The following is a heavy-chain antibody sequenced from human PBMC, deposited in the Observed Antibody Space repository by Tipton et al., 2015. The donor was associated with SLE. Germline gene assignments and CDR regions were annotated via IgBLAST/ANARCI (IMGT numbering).Heavy chain of an antibody. V-gene: IGHV4-59*11. Sequence: TLSLTCKVSGISISTHYWSWIRQPPGKGLGWIGQMHNSGDSTYNPSLKSRVTMSVDTSKNHFSLKLTSVIAADTAVYYCARDIEAPGDFLYFDYWGQGILVTVSS. CDR1: GISISTHY. CDR3: ARDIEAPGDFLYFDY. CDR2: MHNSGDS. J-gene: IGHJ4*02. D-gene: IGHD7-27*01.